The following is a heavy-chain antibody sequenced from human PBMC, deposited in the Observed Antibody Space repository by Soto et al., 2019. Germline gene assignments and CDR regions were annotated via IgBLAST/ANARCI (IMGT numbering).Heavy chain of an antibody. J-gene: IGHJ3*02. Sequence: QVQLVQSGAEVKKPGSSVKVSCKASGGTFSSYAISWVRQAPGQGLEWMGGIIPIFGTANYAQKFQGRVTITADESTSTAYMELSSLRAEDTAVYYCARNPPNSSSWYGAFDIWGQGTMVTVSS. CDR2: IIPIFGTA. CDR3: ARNPPNSSSWYGAFDI. D-gene: IGHD6-13*01. CDR1: GGTFSSYA. V-gene: IGHV1-69*01.